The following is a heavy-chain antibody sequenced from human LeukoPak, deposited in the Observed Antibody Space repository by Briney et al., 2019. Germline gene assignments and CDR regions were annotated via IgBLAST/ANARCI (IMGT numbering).Heavy chain of an antibody. V-gene: IGHV3-53*05. J-gene: IGHJ4*02. D-gene: IGHD3-3*01. CDR1: GFTVSSNY. CDR2: IYSGGST. Sequence: PGGSLRLSCAASGFTVSSNYMSWVRQAPGKGLEWVSVIYSGGSTYYADSVKGRFTISRDNSKNTLYLQMNSLRAEDTAVYYCASSNLRFLEWLLNYWGQGTLVTVSS. CDR3: ASSNLRFLEWLLNY.